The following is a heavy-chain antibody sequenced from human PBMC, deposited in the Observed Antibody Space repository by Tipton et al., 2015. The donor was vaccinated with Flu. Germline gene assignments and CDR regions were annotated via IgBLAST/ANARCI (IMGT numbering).Heavy chain of an antibody. J-gene: IGHJ6*02. D-gene: IGHD6-19*01. CDR3: ARLRGIQWLPPGYHYTALDV. CDR1: GASFSSVIHQ. CDR2: VTSSGST. V-gene: IGHV4-61*02. Sequence: TLSLTCTVSGASFSSVIHQWSWIRLPAGKGLEWIGRVTSSGSTDYNPSLKSRVTISLDTSKSQFSLRLTSVTAAGTADYYCARLRGIQWLPPGYHYTALDVWGQGTTVTVSS.